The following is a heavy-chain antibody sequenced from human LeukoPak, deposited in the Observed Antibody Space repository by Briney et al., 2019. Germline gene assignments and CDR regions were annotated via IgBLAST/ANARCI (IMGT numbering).Heavy chain of an antibody. Sequence: HPGGSLRLSCADSGFTVSKNDMTWVRQAPGKGLQWVSGLYRGGSTTYADSVKGRFSISRDNLKNTLYLQMNSLRAEDTAVYYCARAFQYGSGTYPYSLWGQGTLVTVSS. CDR2: LYRGGST. CDR1: GFTVSKND. CDR3: ARAFQYGSGTYPYSL. D-gene: IGHD3-10*01. J-gene: IGHJ4*02. V-gene: IGHV3-66*01.